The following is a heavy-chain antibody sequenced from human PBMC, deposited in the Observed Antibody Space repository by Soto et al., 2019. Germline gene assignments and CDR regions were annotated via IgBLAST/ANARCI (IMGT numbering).Heavy chain of an antibody. Sequence: QVQLLESGGGVVQPGRSLRLSCAASGFTFSSYAMHWVRQAPGKGLEWVAVILYDGSNKYYADSVKGRFTISRDNSKNTLYLQMNSLRAEDTAVYYCARDPSSSWYSGSYFDYWGRGTLVTVSS. CDR3: ARDPSSSWYSGSYFDY. CDR1: GFTFSSYA. V-gene: IGHV3-30-3*01. CDR2: ILYDGSNK. D-gene: IGHD6-13*01. J-gene: IGHJ4*02.